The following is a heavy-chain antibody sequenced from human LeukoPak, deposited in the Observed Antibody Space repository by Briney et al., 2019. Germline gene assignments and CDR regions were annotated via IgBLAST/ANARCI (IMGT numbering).Heavy chain of an antibody. Sequence: GGSLGLSCAASGFTVNSNYMTWVRQAPGKGLEWVSVIYSGGSTYYADSVRGRFTISRDNSKNTLYLQMNTLRAEDTAVYYCARGLQWLLDWGQGTLVTVSS. CDR2: IYSGGST. D-gene: IGHD3-3*01. V-gene: IGHV3-66*02. CDR3: ARGLQWLLD. CDR1: GFTVNSNY. J-gene: IGHJ4*02.